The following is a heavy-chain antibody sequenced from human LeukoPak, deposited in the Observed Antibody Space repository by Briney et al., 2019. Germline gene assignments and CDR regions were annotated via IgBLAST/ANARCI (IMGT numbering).Heavy chain of an antibody. J-gene: IGHJ4*02. D-gene: IGHD2-2*01. Sequence: GGSLRLSCAVSGFTFSDFHMGWIRQAPGQGLEWISYISSSSSYTIYADSVKGRFSISRDNAENSLYLQVNSLRVEDTAVYYCARVARGSVEPGGGYYFDYWGQGILVTVSS. CDR3: ARVARGSVEPGGGYYFDY. V-gene: IGHV3-11*06. CDR2: ISSSSSYT. CDR1: GFTFSDFH.